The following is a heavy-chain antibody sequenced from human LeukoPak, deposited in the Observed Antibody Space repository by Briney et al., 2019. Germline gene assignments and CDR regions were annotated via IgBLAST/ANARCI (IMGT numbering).Heavy chain of an antibody. D-gene: IGHD4-23*01. CDR2: ITNDGSST. Sequence: GGSLRLSCAASGLTFSSHWMHWVRQAPGKGLVWVSRITNDGSSTTYADSVKGRFSISRDNAKNTLYLQMNSLRVEDTAVYYCARGRPHGNDYWGQGTLVTVSS. J-gene: IGHJ4*02. V-gene: IGHV3-74*01. CDR3: ARGRPHGNDY. CDR1: GLTFSSHW.